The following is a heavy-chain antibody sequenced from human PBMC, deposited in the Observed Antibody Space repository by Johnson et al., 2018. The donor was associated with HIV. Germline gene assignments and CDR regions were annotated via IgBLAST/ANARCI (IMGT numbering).Heavy chain of an antibody. J-gene: IGHJ3*02. Sequence: VQLVESGGDLVQPGGSLRLSCVGSGFTFSTNWMHWVRQAPGKGLEWVSAISGSGGSTYYADSVKGRFTISRDNSKNTLYLQMNSLRAEDTAVYYCAKDRDRYGYGGAFDIWGQGTMVTVSS. CDR3: AKDRDRYGYGGAFDI. CDR1: GFTFSTNW. CDR2: ISGSGGST. D-gene: IGHD5-18*01. V-gene: IGHV3-23*04.